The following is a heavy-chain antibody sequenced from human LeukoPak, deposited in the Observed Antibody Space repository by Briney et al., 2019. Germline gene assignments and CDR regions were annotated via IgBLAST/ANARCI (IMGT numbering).Heavy chain of an antibody. CDR2: INHSGST. CDR3: AGLIRPGWFDP. Sequence: PSETLSLTCAVYGGSFSNYYWNWIRQPPGKGLEWIGEINHSGSTNYNPSLKSRVTISVDTSKNQFSLKLSSVTAADTAVYYCAGLIRPGWFDPWGQGTLVAVSS. D-gene: IGHD1-14*01. J-gene: IGHJ5*02. V-gene: IGHV4-34*01. CDR1: GGSFSNYY.